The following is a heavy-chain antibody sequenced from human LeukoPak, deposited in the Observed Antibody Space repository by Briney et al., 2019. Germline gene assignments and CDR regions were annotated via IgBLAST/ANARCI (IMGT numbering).Heavy chain of an antibody. CDR2: INPSDGSA. D-gene: IGHD3-22*01. CDR3: ARDRGKVVVATYWYFDL. CDR1: GYTFTSNY. V-gene: IGHV1-46*01. J-gene: IGHJ2*01. Sequence: ASVKVSCKASGYTFTSNYMHWVRQAPGQGREWMGIINPSDGSANSAQKFQGRVTMTRDTSTSTVYMELSSLRSEDTAVYYCARDRGKVVVATYWYFDLWGRGTLVTVSS.